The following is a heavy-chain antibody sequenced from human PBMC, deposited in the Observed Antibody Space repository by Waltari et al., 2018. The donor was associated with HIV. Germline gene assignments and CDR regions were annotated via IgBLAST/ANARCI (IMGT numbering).Heavy chain of an antibody. CDR3: ARRGEEMVQSETLDY. Sequence: QLQLQESGPGLVKPSETLSLTCTVSGSSISSSSYYLGWIRPPPGNGLERIGSVYYRASTYYTPSRKSRVTISVDTSKNQFSLTLSSVTAADTAVYYCARRGEEMVQSETLDYWDQGTLVTVSS. CDR1: GSSISSSSYY. D-gene: IGHD3-10*01. V-gene: IGHV4-39*01. CDR2: VYYRAST. J-gene: IGHJ4*02.